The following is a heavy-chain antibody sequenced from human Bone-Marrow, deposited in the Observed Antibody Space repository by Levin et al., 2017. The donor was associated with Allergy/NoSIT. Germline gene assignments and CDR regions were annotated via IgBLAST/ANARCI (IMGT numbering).Heavy chain of an antibody. CDR2: ISSSGRYI. CDR3: AREFDYHGSGSYLET. V-gene: IGHV3-21*01. CDR1: GFTFSSYT. Sequence: LSLTCAASGFTFSSYTMNWVRQAPGKGLEWVSSISSSGRYIYYADSVKGRFTSSRDNAKNSVSLQMSSLRVEDMAIYYCAREFDYHGSGSYLETWGQGTLVTVSS. J-gene: IGHJ5*02. D-gene: IGHD3-10*01.